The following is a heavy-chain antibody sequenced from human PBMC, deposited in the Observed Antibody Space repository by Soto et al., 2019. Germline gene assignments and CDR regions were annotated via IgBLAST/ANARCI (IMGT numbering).Heavy chain of an antibody. CDR1: GGTFSSYA. CDR3: ATMATIKGAHFDY. J-gene: IGHJ4*02. Sequence: SVKVSCNASGGTFSSYAISWVRQAPGQGLEWMGGIIPIFGTANYAQKFQGRVTITADESTSTAYMELSSLRSEDTAVYYCATMATIKGAHFDYWGQGTLVTVSS. CDR2: IIPIFGTA. V-gene: IGHV1-69*13. D-gene: IGHD5-12*01.